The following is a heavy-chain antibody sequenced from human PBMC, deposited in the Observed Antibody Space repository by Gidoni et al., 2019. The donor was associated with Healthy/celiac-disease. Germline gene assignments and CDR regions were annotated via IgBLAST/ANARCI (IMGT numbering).Heavy chain of an antibody. CDR1: GFTVSSNY. Sequence: EVQLVESGGGLIQPGGSLRLSCAASGFTVSSNYMSWFRQAPGKGLEWVSVIYSGGSPYYADSVKGRFTIARDNSKNTLYLQMNSLRAEDTAVYYCARDLFEWDGDYYYYYMDVWGKGTTVTVSS. D-gene: IGHD1-26*01. CDR3: ARDLFEWDGDYYYYYMDV. CDR2: IYSGGSP. V-gene: IGHV3-53*01. J-gene: IGHJ6*03.